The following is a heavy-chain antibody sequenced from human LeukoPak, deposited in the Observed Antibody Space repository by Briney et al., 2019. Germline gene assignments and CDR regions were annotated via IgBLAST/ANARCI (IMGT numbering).Heavy chain of an antibody. CDR1: GYNFATAW. J-gene: IGHJ4*02. CDR2: VYPGDSDT. CDR3: ARHGRWELDY. D-gene: IGHD1-26*01. V-gene: IGHV5-51*01. Sequence: GESLNISCKASGYNFATAWIAWVRQMPGKGLEWMGIVYPGDSDTEYNPSFQGRVTISADKSITTAYLQWASLKASDTAMYYCARHGRWELDYWGQGTLVSVSS.